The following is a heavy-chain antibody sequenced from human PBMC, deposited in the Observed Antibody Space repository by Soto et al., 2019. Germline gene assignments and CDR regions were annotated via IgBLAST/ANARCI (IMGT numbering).Heavy chain of an antibody. CDR1: GGTFSSYA. J-gene: IGHJ6*02. CDR3: ARLRAARSYYYVIDV. Sequence: SVKVSCKASGGTFSSYAISWVRQAPGQGLEWMGGIIPIFGTANYAQKFQGRVTITADESTSTAYMELSSLRSEDTAVYYCARLRAARSYYYVIDVWGQGTTVTVSS. CDR2: IIPIFGTA. D-gene: IGHD6-6*01. V-gene: IGHV1-69*13.